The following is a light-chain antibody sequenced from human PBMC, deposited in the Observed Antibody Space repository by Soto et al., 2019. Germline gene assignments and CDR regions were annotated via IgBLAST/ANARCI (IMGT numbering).Light chain of an antibody. CDR1: QSISSW. CDR3: QQYNSYPIT. V-gene: IGKV1-5*01. CDR2: DAS. J-gene: IGKJ1*01. Sequence: DIQMTQSPSTLSASVGDRVTITCRASQSISSWLAWYQQKPGKALKLLIYDASSLESGVPSRFSGSGSGTEFTLTISSLQPDDFATYYCQQYNSYPITFGQGTKVDIK.